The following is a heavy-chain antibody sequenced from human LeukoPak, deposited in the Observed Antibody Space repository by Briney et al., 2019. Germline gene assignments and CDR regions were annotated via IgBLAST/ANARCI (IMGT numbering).Heavy chain of an antibody. CDR3: ARGPPTDYYDSSGFYYVFDY. V-gene: IGHV4-34*01. D-gene: IGHD3-22*01. Sequence: KPSETLSLTCAVHGGSFSGYYWNWIRKPPGQGLEWIGEINHSGSTNYNPSLKSRVTISVDTSKNQFSLKLSSVTAADTAVYFCARGPPTDYYDSSGFYYVFDYWGQGTLVTVSS. CDR2: INHSGST. CDR1: GGSFSGYY. J-gene: IGHJ4*02.